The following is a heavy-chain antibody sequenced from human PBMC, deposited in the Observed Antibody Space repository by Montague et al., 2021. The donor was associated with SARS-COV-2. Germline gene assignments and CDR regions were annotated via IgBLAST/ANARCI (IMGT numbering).Heavy chain of an antibody. D-gene: IGHD2-2*01. CDR2: TYFSGRT. V-gene: IGHV4-31*03. Sequence: TLSLTCTVYGGSISSGGRYWTWIRTHEGKGLERIGYTYFSGRTYYNPSLKSRVTISVDTSKNQFSLKLSSVTAADTAVYYCARKPRPAAMWRWFDPWGQGTLVTVSS. CDR1: GGSISSGGRY. J-gene: IGHJ5*02. CDR3: ARKPRPAAMWRWFDP.